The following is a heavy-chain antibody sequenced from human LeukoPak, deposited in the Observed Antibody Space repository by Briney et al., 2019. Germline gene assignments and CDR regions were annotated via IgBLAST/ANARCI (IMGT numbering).Heavy chain of an antibody. CDR2: ISSSSSTI. Sequence: QSGGSLRLSCAASGFTFSSYSMNWVRQAPGKGLEWVSYISSSSSTIYYADSVKGRFTISRDNAKNSLYLQMNSLRAEDTAVYYCAREMNVLEGDYGSDYWGQGTLVTVSS. D-gene: IGHD4-17*01. CDR1: GFTFSSYS. V-gene: IGHV3-48*01. CDR3: AREMNVLEGDYGSDY. J-gene: IGHJ4*02.